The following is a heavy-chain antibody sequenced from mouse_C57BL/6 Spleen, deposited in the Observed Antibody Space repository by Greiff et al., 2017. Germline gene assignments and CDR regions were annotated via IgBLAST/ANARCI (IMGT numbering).Heavy chain of an antibody. D-gene: IGHD2-4*01. CDR1: GYTFTSYW. CDR2: IDPSDSYT. V-gene: IGHV1-69*01. Sequence: QVQLQQPGAELVMPGASVKLSCKASGYTFTSYWMHWVKQRPGQGLEWIGEIDPSDSYTNYNQKFKGKSTLTVDKSSSTAYMQLSSLTSEDSAVYCCARGIIYYDYDVGYYAMDYWGQGTLVTVSS. J-gene: IGHJ4*01. CDR3: ARGIIYYDYDVGYYAMDY.